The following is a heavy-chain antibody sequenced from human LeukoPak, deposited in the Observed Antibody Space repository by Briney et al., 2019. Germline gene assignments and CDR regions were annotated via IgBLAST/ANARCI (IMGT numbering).Heavy chain of an antibody. CDR3: ARDYDSSGYYRRVPPHIPHIDDY. Sequence: ASVKVSCKASGYTFTGYYMHWVRQAPGQGLEWMGRINPNSGGTNYAQKFQGRVTMTRDTSISTAYMELSRLRSDDTAAYYCARDYDSSGYYRRVPPHIPHIDDYWGQGTLVTVSS. CDR2: INPNSGGT. J-gene: IGHJ4*02. V-gene: IGHV1-2*06. D-gene: IGHD3-22*01. CDR1: GYTFTGYY.